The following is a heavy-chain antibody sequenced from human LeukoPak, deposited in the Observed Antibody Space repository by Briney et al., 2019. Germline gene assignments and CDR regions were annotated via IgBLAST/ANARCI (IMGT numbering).Heavy chain of an antibody. J-gene: IGHJ6*02. CDR3: ARDRIAVAGTYYYYYGMDV. D-gene: IGHD6-19*01. CDR1: GYTFTRYG. V-gene: IGHV1-18*01. Sequence: ASVKVSCKASGYTFTRYGISWVRQAPGQGLEWRGWISAYNGNTNYAQKLQGRVTMTTDTSTSTAYMELGSLRSDDTAVYYCARDRIAVAGTYYYYYGMDVWGQGTTVTVSS. CDR2: ISAYNGNT.